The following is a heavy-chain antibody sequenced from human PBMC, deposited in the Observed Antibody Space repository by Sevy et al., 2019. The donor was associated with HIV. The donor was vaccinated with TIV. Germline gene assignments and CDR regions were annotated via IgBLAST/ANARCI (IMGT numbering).Heavy chain of an antibody. CDR2: IHYSGST. CDR1: GGPISSYY. J-gene: IGHJ5*02. Sequence: SETLSLTCTVSGGPISSYYWSWIRQPPGKNLEWIGYIHYSGSTKYNPSLNSRVTMSVDTSKNQFSLKLTSVTAADTAVYYCARAPPVRSGDDSLNWFDPWGQGTLVTVSS. CDR3: ARAPPVRSGDDSLNWFDP. V-gene: IGHV4-59*01. D-gene: IGHD5-12*01.